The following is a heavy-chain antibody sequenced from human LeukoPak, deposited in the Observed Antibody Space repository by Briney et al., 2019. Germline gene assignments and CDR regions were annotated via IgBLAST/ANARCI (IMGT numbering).Heavy chain of an antibody. CDR1: GFTFSSYG. Sequence: GGSLRLSCAASGFTFSSYGMHWVRQAPGKGLEWVAFIRYDGSNKYYADSVKGRFTISKDNSKNTLYLQMNSLRAEDTAVYYCARGGRPGRLGLFDYWGQGTLVTVSS. CDR3: ARGGRPGRLGLFDY. CDR2: IRYDGSNK. D-gene: IGHD3-16*01. J-gene: IGHJ4*02. V-gene: IGHV3-30*02.